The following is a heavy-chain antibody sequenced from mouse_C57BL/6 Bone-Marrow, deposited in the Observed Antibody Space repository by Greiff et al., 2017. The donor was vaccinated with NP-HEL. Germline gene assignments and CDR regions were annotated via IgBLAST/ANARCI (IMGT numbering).Heavy chain of an antibody. Sequence: EVKLVESGPGLVKPSQSLSLTCSVTGYSITSGYYWNWIRQFPGNKLEWMGYISYDGSNNYNPSLKNRISITRDTSKNQFFLKLNSVTTEDTATYYCARDPYYYGSGARVWGTGTTVTVSS. V-gene: IGHV3-6*01. CDR1: GYSITSGYY. CDR3: ARDPYYYGSGARV. CDR2: ISYDGSN. J-gene: IGHJ1*03. D-gene: IGHD1-1*01.